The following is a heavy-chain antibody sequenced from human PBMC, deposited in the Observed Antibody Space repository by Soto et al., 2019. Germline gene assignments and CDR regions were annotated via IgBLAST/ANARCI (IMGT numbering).Heavy chain of an antibody. CDR2: INHSGST. CDR3: ASALRGYTYGPFDP. D-gene: IGHD5-18*01. Sequence: KTSETLSLTCGVYGGSFSGYYWTWIRQPPGKGLEWIGEINHSGSTNYNPSLKSRVTISVDTSKNQFSLSLSSVTAADTAVSYCASALRGYTYGPFDPWGQGTLVTVSS. CDR1: GGSFSGYY. V-gene: IGHV4-34*01. J-gene: IGHJ5*02.